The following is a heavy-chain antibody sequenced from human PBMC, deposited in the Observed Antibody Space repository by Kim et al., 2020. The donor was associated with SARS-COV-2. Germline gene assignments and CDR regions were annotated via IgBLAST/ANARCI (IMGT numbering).Heavy chain of an antibody. D-gene: IGHD2-15*01. J-gene: IGHJ3*02. V-gene: IGHV3-30*01. CDR3: ARDEDCSGGSCYSFAFDI. Sequence: KGRFTISRDNSKTTLYLQMNSLRAEDTAVYYCARDEDCSGGSCYSFAFDIWGQGTMVTVSS.